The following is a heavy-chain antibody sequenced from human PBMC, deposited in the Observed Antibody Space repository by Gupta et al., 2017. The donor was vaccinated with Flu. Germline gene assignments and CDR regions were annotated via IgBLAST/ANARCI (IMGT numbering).Heavy chain of an antibody. Sequence: QVQLQESGPGLVTPSETLSLTCTVSVGSIISYYWNWIRQPPGKGLEWIGYIDYSGSTNYNPSLKSRVTISVDTSKNQFSLKLSSVTAADTAVYYCARARGSYYSDFWGQGTLVTVSS. J-gene: IGHJ4*02. CDR3: ARARGSYYSDF. V-gene: IGHV4-59*01. CDR1: VGSIISYY. D-gene: IGHD1-26*01. CDR2: IDYSGST.